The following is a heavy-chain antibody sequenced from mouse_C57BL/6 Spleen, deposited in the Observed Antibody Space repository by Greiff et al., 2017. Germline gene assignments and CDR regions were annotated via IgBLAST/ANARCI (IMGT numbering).Heavy chain of an antibody. J-gene: IGHJ2*01. CDR1: GYAFSSSW. CDR3: AKYKDSSGYFDY. Sequence: QVQLQQSGPELVKPGASVKISCKASGYAFSSSWMNWVKQRPGKGLEWIGRIYPGDGDTNYNGKFKGKATLTADKSSSTAYMQLSSLTSEDSAVYFCAKYKDSSGYFDYWGQGTTLTVSS. V-gene: IGHV1-82*01. D-gene: IGHD3-2*02. CDR2: IYPGDGDT.